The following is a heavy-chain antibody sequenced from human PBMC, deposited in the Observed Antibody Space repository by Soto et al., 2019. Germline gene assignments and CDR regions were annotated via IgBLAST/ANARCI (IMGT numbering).Heavy chain of an antibody. J-gene: IGHJ4*02. Sequence: EVQLVESGGGLVKPGGSLRLSCAASGFTFSNAWMNWVRQAPGKGLEWVGRMKSKTDGGTTDYVVPVKGRFTISRDDSKNTLYLQMDSLNTEDTAVYYCTTHISTVTYYFDYWGQGTLVTVSS. V-gene: IGHV3-15*07. CDR3: TTHISTVTYYFDY. D-gene: IGHD4-17*01. CDR1: GFTFSNAW. CDR2: MKSKTDGGTT.